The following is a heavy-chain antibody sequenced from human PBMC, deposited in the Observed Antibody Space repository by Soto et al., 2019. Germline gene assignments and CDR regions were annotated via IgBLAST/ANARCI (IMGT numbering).Heavy chain of an antibody. CDR2: FDPEDGET. Sequence: APLKVSSKVPGDTHKELAMHWARQATGQGIEWMGGFDPEDGETIYAQKFQGRVTMTEDTSTDTAYMELSSLRSEDTAVYYCATAKVVGTIFAGGPPQCYFDYWGQGTLVTAPQ. V-gene: IGHV1-24*01. D-gene: IGHD3-3*01. J-gene: IGHJ4*02. CDR1: GDTHKELA. CDR3: ATAKVVGTIFAGGPPQCYFDY.